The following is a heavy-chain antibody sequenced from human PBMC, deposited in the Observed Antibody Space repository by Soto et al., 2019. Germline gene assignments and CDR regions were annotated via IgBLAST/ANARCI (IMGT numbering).Heavy chain of an antibody. Sequence: ASVKVSCKASGYTFTSYAMHWVRQAPGQRLEWMGWINAGNGNTKYSQKFQGRVTITRDTSASTAYMELSSLRSEDTAVYYCARDLVYSYYYDSSGYSLSGLGAFDIWGRGTMVTVSS. CDR2: INAGNGNT. CDR3: ARDLVYSYYYDSSGYSLSGLGAFDI. J-gene: IGHJ3*02. D-gene: IGHD3-22*01. V-gene: IGHV1-3*01. CDR1: GYTFTSYA.